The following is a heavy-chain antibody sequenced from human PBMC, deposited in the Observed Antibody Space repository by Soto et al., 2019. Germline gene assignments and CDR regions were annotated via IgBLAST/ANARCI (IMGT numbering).Heavy chain of an antibody. V-gene: IGHV3-23*01. CDR1: GVTFNSCA. CDR2: ISASGGST. Sequence: GGSLRLSCAASGVTFNSCAMSWVRQAPGKGLEWVSAISASGGSTYYADSVKGRFTISRDNSKNTLYLQMNSLRAEDTAVYYCAKSGITGTYDAFDIWGQGTMVTVSS. D-gene: IGHD1-7*01. CDR3: AKSGITGTYDAFDI. J-gene: IGHJ3*02.